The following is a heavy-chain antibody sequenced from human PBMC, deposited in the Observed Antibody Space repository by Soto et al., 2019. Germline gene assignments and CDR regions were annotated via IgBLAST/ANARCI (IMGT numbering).Heavy chain of an antibody. CDR2: ICDIGST. V-gene: IGHV4-59*01. J-gene: IGHJ6*02. CDR3: ARSIPDSRGGGMDV. Sequence: XTLSLPCTVSGGSLTSYYWTWIRQPPGQGLEWIGYICDIGSTSYNPSLTSRVTMLVDTSKKQFSLKFGSLTEADSAVYFCARSIPDSRGGGMDVWGQGATVTVSS. CDR1: GGSLTSYY. D-gene: IGHD3-10*01.